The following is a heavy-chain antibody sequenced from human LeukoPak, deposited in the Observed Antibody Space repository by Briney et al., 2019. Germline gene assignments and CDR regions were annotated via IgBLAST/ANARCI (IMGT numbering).Heavy chain of an antibody. Sequence: GASVKVSCKASGYTFTSYDINWVRQATGQELEWMGWMSPNNGNTGYAQKFQGRVTVTRNTSISTAYMKLSSLRPEDTAVYYCARPGISGSYPYYLDYWGQGTLVTVSS. CDR2: MSPNNGNT. D-gene: IGHD3-10*01. J-gene: IGHJ4*02. V-gene: IGHV1-8*01. CDR1: GYTFTSYD. CDR3: ARPGISGSYPYYLDY.